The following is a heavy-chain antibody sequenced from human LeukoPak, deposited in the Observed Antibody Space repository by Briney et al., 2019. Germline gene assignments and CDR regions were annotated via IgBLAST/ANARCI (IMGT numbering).Heavy chain of an antibody. D-gene: IGHD5-18*01. CDR3: AIDIRGYTDY. Sequence: GGSLRLSCAASGFTFSDYSMNWVRQAPGKGLEWVSYISSSGSTIYYADSVKGRFTISRDNAKNSLYLQMNSLRAEDTTVYYCAIDIRGYTDYWGQGTLVTVSS. J-gene: IGHJ4*02. V-gene: IGHV3-48*04. CDR1: GFTFSDYS. CDR2: ISSSGSTI.